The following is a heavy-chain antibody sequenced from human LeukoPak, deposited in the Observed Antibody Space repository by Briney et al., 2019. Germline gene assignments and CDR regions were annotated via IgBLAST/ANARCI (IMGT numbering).Heavy chain of an antibody. CDR1: GFTFRSHW. V-gene: IGHV3-74*03. CDR2: INSDGSST. D-gene: IGHD3-22*01. Sequence: GGSLRLSCAASGFTFRSHWMHWVRQVPGKGLVWVSRINSDGSSTTYADSVKGRFTIARDNAKNTLYLQMNSLRPEDTAVYYCARDVDYHVTSECFDYWGQGTLVTVSS. J-gene: IGHJ4*02. CDR3: ARDVDYHVTSECFDY.